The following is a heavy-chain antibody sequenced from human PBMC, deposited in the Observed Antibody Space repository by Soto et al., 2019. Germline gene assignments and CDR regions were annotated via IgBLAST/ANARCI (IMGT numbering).Heavy chain of an antibody. Sequence: QVQLVESGGGVVQPGRSLRLSCAASGFTFSSYAMHWVRQAPGKGLEWVAVISYDGSNNYYADSVKGRFTISRDNSKNTLYLQMNSLRAADTAVYYCARGTYGDYGTYWYFDLWGRGTLVTVSS. CDR2: ISYDGSNN. CDR1: GFTFSSYA. J-gene: IGHJ2*01. CDR3: ARGTYGDYGTYWYFDL. V-gene: IGHV3-30-3*01. D-gene: IGHD4-17*01.